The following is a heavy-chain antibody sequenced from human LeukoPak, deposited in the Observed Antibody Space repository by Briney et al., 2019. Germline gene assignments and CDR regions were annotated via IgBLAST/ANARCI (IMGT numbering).Heavy chain of an antibody. CDR1: GYTFTGYY. J-gene: IGHJ4*02. CDR3: ARGQMRDVVSPTPFDY. D-gene: IGHD5/OR15-5a*01. Sequence: ASVTVSFQASGYTFTGYYMHWVRQAPGQGLEWMGWINPNSGDTNYAQKFQGRVTMTRDTSISTAYMELSRLRSDDTAVYYCARGQMRDVVSPTPFDYWGQGTLVTVSS. CDR2: INPNSGDT. V-gene: IGHV1-2*02.